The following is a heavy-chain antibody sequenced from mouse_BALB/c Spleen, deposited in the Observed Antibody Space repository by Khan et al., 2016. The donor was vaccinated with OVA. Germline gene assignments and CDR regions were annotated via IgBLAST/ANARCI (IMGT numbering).Heavy chain of an antibody. D-gene: IGHD2-1*01. V-gene: IGHV5-9-3*01. J-gene: IGHJ3*01. CDR2: ISSDGDYT. CDR3: ACYAYGNIDY. CDR1: GFTFSTYG. Sequence: EVELVESGGGLVKPGGSLKLSCAASGFTFSTYGMPWVRQTPEKRLEWVATISSDGDYTYYPDNVTGRFTISRDNAKNTLYLQMSILRSEDTAMFSYACYAYGNIDYWGQGTPVTVSA.